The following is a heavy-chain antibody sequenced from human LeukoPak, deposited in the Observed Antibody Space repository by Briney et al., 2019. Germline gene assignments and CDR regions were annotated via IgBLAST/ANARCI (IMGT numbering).Heavy chain of an antibody. J-gene: IGHJ4*02. CDR3: ARSYGFDY. Sequence: GGSLRLSCAASGFTFSSYSMNWVRQAPGKGLEWVSSISSSSSYISYADSVKGRFTISRDNAKNSLFLQMNSLRAEDTAVYYCARSYGFDYWGQGTLVTVSS. CDR1: GFTFSSYS. V-gene: IGHV3-21*01. CDR2: ISSSSSYI. D-gene: IGHD3-10*01.